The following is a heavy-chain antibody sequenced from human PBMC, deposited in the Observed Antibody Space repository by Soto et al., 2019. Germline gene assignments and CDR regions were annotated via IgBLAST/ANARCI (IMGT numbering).Heavy chain of an antibody. Sequence: GGSLRLSCEASGITFSTYGIHWVRQAPGKGLEWVALIWYDGSNKFYADSVKGRFTIFRDNSKNTLYLQMNSLRAEDTAVYYCARDKVFTDTLTGYSYSGMDVWGQGTTVTVS. CDR3: ARDKVFTDTLTGYSYSGMDV. CDR1: GITFSTYG. CDR2: IWYDGSNK. J-gene: IGHJ6*02. V-gene: IGHV3-33*01. D-gene: IGHD3-9*01.